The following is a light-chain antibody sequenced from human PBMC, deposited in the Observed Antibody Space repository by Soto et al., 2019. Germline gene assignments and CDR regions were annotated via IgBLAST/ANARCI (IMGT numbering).Light chain of an antibody. V-gene: IGKV3-15*01. CDR1: QSVATN. CDR3: QQYNNWPWT. J-gene: IGKJ1*01. CDR2: GAS. Sequence: EILLTQSPATLPVSPGERATLSCRASQSVATNLAWYQQKPGQPPRLLIYGASTRATGIPARFSGSGSGTEFTLTISSLQSVDFAVYSCQQYNNWPWTFGQGTKVDI.